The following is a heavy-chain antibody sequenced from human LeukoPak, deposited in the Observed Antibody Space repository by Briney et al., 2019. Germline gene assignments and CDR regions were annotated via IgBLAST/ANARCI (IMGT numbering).Heavy chain of an antibody. Sequence: SETLSLTCTVSGGSISSSSYYWSWIRQPAGKGLEWIGRIYTSGSTNYNPSLKSRVTMSVDTSKNQFSLKLSSVTAADTAVYYCARSYYGSGSFASGYYYYYYMDVWGKGTTVTVSS. CDR1: GGSISSSSYY. CDR2: IYTSGST. D-gene: IGHD3-10*01. V-gene: IGHV4-61*02. CDR3: ARSYYGSGSFASGYYYYYYMDV. J-gene: IGHJ6*03.